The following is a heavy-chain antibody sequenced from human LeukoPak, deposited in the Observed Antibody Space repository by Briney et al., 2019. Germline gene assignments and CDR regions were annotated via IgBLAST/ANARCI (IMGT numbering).Heavy chain of an antibody. V-gene: IGHV4-59*01. CDR2: IYYSGST. Sequence: SGTLSLTCTVSGGSISSYYWSWIRQPPGKGLEWIGYIYYSGSTNYNPSLKSRVTISVDTSKNQFSLKLSSVTAADTAVYYCARAQWLRPNDAFDIWGQGTMVTVSS. J-gene: IGHJ3*02. CDR3: ARAQWLRPNDAFDI. CDR1: GGSISSYY. D-gene: IGHD5-12*01.